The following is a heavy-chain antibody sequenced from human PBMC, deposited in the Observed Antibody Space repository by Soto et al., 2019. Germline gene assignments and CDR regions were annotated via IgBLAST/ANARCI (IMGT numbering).Heavy chain of an antibody. V-gene: IGHV3-49*03. D-gene: IGHD6-19*01. CDR3: TRDRLRVAVAGRVGYFDY. J-gene: IGHJ4*02. CDR2: IRSKAYGGTT. Sequence: PGGSLRLSCTASGFTFGDYAMSWFRQAPGKGLEWVGFIRSKAYGGTTEYAASVKGRFTISRDDSKSIAYLQMNSLKTEDTAVYYCTRDRLRVAVAGRVGYFDYWGQGTLVTVSS. CDR1: GFTFGDYA.